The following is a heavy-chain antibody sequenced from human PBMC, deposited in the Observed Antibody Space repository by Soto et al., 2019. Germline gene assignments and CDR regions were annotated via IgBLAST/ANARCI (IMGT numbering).Heavy chain of an antibody. J-gene: IGHJ6*02. CDR1: GFTFGSYG. CDR2: ISNDGSNK. D-gene: IGHD3-3*01. CDR3: AKRRNVLRFLEWSSGMEV. Sequence: QVQLVESGGGGVQPGGSLSLSCAASGFTFGSYGIHWFRQAPGKGLGGVAFISNDGSNKYYTDSVKGRFTISRDNSKNTLYLQMNGLRGEDTAVYYCAKRRNVLRFLEWSSGMEVWGQGTTVNVSS. V-gene: IGHV3-30*18.